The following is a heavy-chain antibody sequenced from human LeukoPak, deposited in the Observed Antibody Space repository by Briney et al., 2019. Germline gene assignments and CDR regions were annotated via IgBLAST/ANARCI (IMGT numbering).Heavy chain of an antibody. V-gene: IGHV4-39*01. CDR1: GGSISSSSHY. CDR3: ARLYGSSSYYFEY. J-gene: IGHJ4*02. Sequence: PSETLSLTCTVSGGSISSSSHYWGWIRQSPGKGLEWIGNIYYSGITYYNPSLKSRVTISVDTSKNQFSLKLNSVTAADTAVHYCARLYGSSSYYFEYWGQGTLVTVSS. D-gene: IGHD6-6*01. CDR2: IYYSGIT.